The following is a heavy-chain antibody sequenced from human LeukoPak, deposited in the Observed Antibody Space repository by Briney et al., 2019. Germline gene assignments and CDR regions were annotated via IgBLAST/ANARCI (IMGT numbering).Heavy chain of an antibody. CDR3: ARDGYCSSTSCYDAFDI. J-gene: IGHJ3*02. V-gene: IGHV4-61*02. Sequence: KPSETLSLTCTVSGGSISGGSYFWSWIRQPAGKGLEWIGRIYTSGSTNYNPSLKSRVTISVDTSKNQFSLKLSSVTAADTAVYYCARDGYCSSTSCYDAFDIWGQGTMVTVSS. CDR1: GGSISGGSYF. D-gene: IGHD2-2*03. CDR2: IYTSGST.